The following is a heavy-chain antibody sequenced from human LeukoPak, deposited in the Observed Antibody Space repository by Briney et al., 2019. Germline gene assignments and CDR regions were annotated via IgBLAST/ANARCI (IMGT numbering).Heavy chain of an antibody. CDR1: GFTFSAYA. D-gene: IGHD3-16*01. Sequence: GGSLRLSCAASGFTFSAYAMSWVRQAPGKGLEWVSTISGTGANTYFADSVKGRFTISRDNSKNTLYLQMNSLRAEDTAVYYCARHLDGALDCWGQGTLVTVSS. J-gene: IGHJ4*02. CDR2: ISGTGANT. CDR3: ARHLDGALDC. V-gene: IGHV3-23*01.